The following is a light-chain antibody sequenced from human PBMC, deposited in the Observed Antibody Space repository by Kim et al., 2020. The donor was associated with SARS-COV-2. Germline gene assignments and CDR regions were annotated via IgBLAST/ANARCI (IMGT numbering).Light chain of an antibody. Sequence: SPGERATLSCRASQSVSSSYLAWYQQKPGQAPRLLIYGASSRATGIPDRFSGSGSGTDFTLTISRLEPEDFAVYYCQQYGSSLLPFGQGTKVEIK. J-gene: IGKJ1*01. CDR2: GAS. CDR3: QQYGSSLLP. V-gene: IGKV3-20*01. CDR1: QSVSSSY.